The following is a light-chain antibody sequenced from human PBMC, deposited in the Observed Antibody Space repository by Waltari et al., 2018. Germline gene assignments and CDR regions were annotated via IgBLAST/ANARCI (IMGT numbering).Light chain of an antibody. CDR2: AAT. V-gene: IGKV1-39*01. Sequence: DIQMTQSPSSLSASVGDRVTITCRASQSITTFLNWYQQKPGKAPKLLIYAATNLQSGVPSRFSGSGSGTDVTLTISSLQPEDFATYYCQQSYTTSEITFGGGSRVEIK. CDR3: QQSYTTSEIT. J-gene: IGKJ4*01. CDR1: QSITTF.